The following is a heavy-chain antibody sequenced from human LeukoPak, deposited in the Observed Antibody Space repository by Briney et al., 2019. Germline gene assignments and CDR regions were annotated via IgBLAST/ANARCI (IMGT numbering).Heavy chain of an antibody. V-gene: IGHV1-69*04. CDR2: IIPIFGIA. Sequence: SVKVSCKASGGTFSSYAISWVRQAPGQGLEWMGRIIPIFGIANYAQKFQGRVTITADKSTSTAYMEPSSLRSEDTAVYYCARGQKEYSSSSATQRFDPWGQGTLVTVSS. CDR3: ARGQKEYSSSSATQRFDP. CDR1: GGTFSSYA. J-gene: IGHJ5*02. D-gene: IGHD6-6*01.